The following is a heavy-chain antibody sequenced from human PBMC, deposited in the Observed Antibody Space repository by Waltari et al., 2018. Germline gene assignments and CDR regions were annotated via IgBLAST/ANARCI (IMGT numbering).Heavy chain of an antibody. CDR3: ARHGDFIAVAGLVDY. CDR2: IYPGDSDT. D-gene: IGHD6-19*01. J-gene: IGHJ4*02. V-gene: IGHV5-51*01. CDR1: GYSFTSSW. Sequence: EVQLVQSGAEVKKPGESLKISCKGSGYSFTSSWIGWVSQMPGKGLECMGIIYPGDSDTRYSPSFQGQVTISADKSISTADLQWSSLKASDTAMYYCARHGDFIAVAGLVDYWGQGTLVTVSS.